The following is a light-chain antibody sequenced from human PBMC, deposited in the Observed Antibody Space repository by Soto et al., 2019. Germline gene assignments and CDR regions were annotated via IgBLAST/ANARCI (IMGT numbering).Light chain of an antibody. CDR2: MGS. Sequence: DIVMTQSPLSLPVSPGEPASISCRSSQSLLESNGFTYLHWYLQKPGQSPQLLIYMGSNRASGVPDRFSGSGSGTDLTLKITTVEAEDVGVYYCMQSLQTPRTFGQGTKLEIK. CDR3: MQSLQTPRT. V-gene: IGKV2-28*01. CDR1: QSLLESNGFTY. J-gene: IGKJ2*01.